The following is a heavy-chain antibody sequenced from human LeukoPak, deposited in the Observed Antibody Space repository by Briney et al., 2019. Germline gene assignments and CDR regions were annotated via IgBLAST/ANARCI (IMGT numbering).Heavy chain of an antibody. Sequence: GGSLRLSCAASGFTFSSYWMSWVRQAPGKGLEWVANIKQDGSEKYYVDSVKGRFTISRDNAKNSLYLQMNSLRAEDTAVYYCARDASLYYDILTGYYSSGYFDYWGQGTLVTVSS. V-gene: IGHV3-7*01. D-gene: IGHD3-9*01. CDR2: IKQDGSEK. CDR1: GFTFSSYW. CDR3: ARDASLYYDILTGYYSSGYFDY. J-gene: IGHJ4*02.